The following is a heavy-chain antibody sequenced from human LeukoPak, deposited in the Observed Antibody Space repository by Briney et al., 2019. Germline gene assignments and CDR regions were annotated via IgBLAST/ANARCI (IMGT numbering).Heavy chain of an antibody. J-gene: IGHJ5*02. Sequence: ASVKVSCKASGYTFTSYGISWVRQAPGQGLEWMGWISAYNGNTNYAQKLQGRVTMTTDTSTSAAYMELRSLRSDDTAVYYCARDPPYCTNGVCYTGEGWFDPWGQGTLVTVSS. CDR2: ISAYNGNT. CDR3: ARDPPYCTNGVCYTGEGWFDP. CDR1: GYTFTSYG. D-gene: IGHD2-8*01. V-gene: IGHV1-18*01.